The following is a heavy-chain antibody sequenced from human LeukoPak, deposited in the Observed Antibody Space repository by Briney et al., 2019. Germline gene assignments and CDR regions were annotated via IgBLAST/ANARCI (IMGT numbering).Heavy chain of an antibody. CDR2: INPNSGGT. V-gene: IGHV1-2*02. D-gene: IGHD1-26*01. J-gene: IGHJ4*02. CDR3: ASLVGATIVGVY. CDR1: GGTFSSYA. Sequence: GSSVKVSCKASGGTFSSYAISWVRQAPGQGLEWMGRINPNSGGTNYAQKFQGRVTMTRDTSISTAYMELSRLRSDDTAVYYCASLVGATIVGVYWGQGTLVTVSS.